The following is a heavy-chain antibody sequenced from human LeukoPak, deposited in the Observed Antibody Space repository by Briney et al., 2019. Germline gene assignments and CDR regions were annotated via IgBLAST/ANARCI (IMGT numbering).Heavy chain of an antibody. V-gene: IGHV1-2*02. CDR3: ARVEFWSGYYAFDY. D-gene: IGHD3-3*01. J-gene: IGHJ4*02. Sequence: ASVKVSCKASGYTFTGYYMHWVRQAPGQGLEWMGWINPNGGGTNYAQKFQGRVTMTRDTSISTAYMELSRLRSDDTAVYYCARVEFWSGYYAFDYWGQGTLVTVSS. CDR1: GYTFTGYY. CDR2: INPNGGGT.